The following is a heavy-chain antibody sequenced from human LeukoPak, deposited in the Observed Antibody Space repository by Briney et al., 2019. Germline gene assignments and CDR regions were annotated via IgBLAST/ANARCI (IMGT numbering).Heavy chain of an antibody. CDR1: GGSMSNYY. Sequence: PSETLSLTCTVSGGSMSNYYWSWIRQPPGKGLEWIGPIYYSGSTNYNPSLESRVTMSIDTSKNQFSLKVRSVTAADTAVYYCTRMDYWGQGTLVTVSS. J-gene: IGHJ4*02. V-gene: IGHV4-59*01. CDR3: TRMDY. CDR2: IYYSGST.